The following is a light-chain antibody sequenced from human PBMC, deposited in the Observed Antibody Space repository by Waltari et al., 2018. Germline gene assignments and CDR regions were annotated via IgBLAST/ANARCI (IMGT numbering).Light chain of an antibody. V-gene: IGKV1-12*01. CDR3: QQANSFVPLT. CDR2: GAS. CDR1: QDINNF. Sequence: DIQMTQSPSSVFASVGDRVTITCRASQDINNFLAWYQQEPGKAPYLLIYGASVLQSGVPARFSGSGSRTNFTLTLNRLQPEDFATYFCQQANSFVPLTFGGGTRVQIK. J-gene: IGKJ4*01.